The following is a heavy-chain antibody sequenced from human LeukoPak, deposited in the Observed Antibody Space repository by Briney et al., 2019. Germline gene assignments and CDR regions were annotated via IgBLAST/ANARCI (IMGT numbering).Heavy chain of an antibody. CDR2: IYSGGST. CDR3: AKVRIAAAGSGY. CDR1: GFTVSSNY. D-gene: IGHD6-13*01. Sequence: PGGSLRLSCAASGFTVSSNYMSWVRQAPGKGLEWVSVIYSGGSTYYADSVKGRFTISRDNPKNTLYLQMNSLRAEDTAVYYCAKVRIAAAGSGYRGQGTLVTVSS. J-gene: IGHJ4*02. V-gene: IGHV3-53*05.